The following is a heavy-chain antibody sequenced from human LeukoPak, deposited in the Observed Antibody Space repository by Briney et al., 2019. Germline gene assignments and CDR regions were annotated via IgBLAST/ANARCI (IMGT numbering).Heavy chain of an antibody. J-gene: IGHJ6*02. CDR3: ARARIGEYGMDV. Sequence: GASVKVSCKASGYTFTGYYMHWVRQAPGQGLEWMGWINPNSGGTNYAQKFQGRVTMTRDTSISAAYMELSRLRSDDTAVYYCARARIGEYGMDVWGQGTTVTVSS. CDR2: INPNSGGT. CDR1: GYTFTGYY. V-gene: IGHV1-2*02. D-gene: IGHD3-10*01.